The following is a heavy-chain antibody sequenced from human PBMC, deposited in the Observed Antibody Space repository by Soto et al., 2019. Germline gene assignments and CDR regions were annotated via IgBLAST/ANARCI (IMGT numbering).Heavy chain of an antibody. CDR2: IKDGGLT. CDR3: ARGQEGVVATH. D-gene: IGHD5-12*01. CDR1: GGSLSGYY. V-gene: IGHV4-34*01. Sequence: QVQLQQWGAGLLKPSETLSLTCVVYGGSLSGYYWSWIRQPPGKGLEWIREIKDGGLTNYSPSLKSRATISADRPKNQFSLKLPSVTAADRAVYSCARGQEGVVATHWDQGTLVTVSS. J-gene: IGHJ4*02.